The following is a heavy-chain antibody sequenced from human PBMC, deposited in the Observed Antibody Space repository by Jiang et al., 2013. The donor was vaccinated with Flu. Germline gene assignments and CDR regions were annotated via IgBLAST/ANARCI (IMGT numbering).Heavy chain of an antibody. V-gene: IGHV3-9*01. J-gene: IGHJ4*02. CDR3: AKDIGPSDSSSWFDY. CDR2: ISWNSGSI. Sequence: DDYAMHWVRQAPGKGLEWVSGISWNSGSIGYADSVKGRIHHLQRQRQESLYLQMNSLRAEDTALYYCAKDIGPSDSSSWFDYWGQGTLVTVSS. CDR1: DDYA. D-gene: IGHD6-13*01.